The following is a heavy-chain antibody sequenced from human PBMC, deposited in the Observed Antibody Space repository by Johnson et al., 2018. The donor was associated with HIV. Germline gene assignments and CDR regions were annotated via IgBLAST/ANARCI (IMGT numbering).Heavy chain of an antibody. Sequence: VQLVESGGGVVQPGRSLRLSCAASGFTFSSYAMHWVRQAPGKGLEWVSGISWNSGSIGYADSVKGRFTISRDNAKNSLYLRMNSLRAEDTALYYCARRWDYYGGHDAFDIWGQGTMVTVSS. D-gene: IGHD4-23*01. CDR2: ISWNSGSI. V-gene: IGHV3-9*01. CDR3: ARRWDYYGGHDAFDI. CDR1: GFTFSSYA. J-gene: IGHJ3*02.